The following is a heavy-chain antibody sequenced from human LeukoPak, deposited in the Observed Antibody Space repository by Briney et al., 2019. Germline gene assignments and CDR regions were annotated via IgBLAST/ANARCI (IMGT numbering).Heavy chain of an antibody. Sequence: SETLSLTCTVSGGSISSSNYYWGWIRQPPGKGLEWIGSVYYSGTTYYNPSLKSRVTIAVDTSKNQFSLKLSSVTAADTAVYYCARGDSGIYYFDYWGQGTLVTVSS. D-gene: IGHD3-10*01. V-gene: IGHV4-39*07. J-gene: IGHJ4*02. CDR1: GGSISSSNYY. CDR3: ARGDSGIYYFDY. CDR2: VYYSGTT.